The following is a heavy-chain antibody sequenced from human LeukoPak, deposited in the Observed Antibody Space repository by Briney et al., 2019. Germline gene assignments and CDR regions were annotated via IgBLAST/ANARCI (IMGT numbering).Heavy chain of an antibody. CDR1: GFTFSGSA. Sequence: QTGGSLRLSCAASGFTFSGSAMHWVRQASGKGLEWVGRIRSKANSYATAYAASVKGRFTISRDDSKNTAYLQMNSLRDEDTAVYYCTTSRGSRYGYRALELPPTPVDWGQGTLVTVSS. J-gene: IGHJ4*02. CDR2: IRSKANSYAT. D-gene: IGHD5-18*01. CDR3: TTSRGSRYGYRALELPPTPVD. V-gene: IGHV3-73*01.